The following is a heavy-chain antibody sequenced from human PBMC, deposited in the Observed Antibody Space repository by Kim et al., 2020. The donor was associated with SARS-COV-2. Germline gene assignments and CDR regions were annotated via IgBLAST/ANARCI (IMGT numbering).Heavy chain of an antibody. D-gene: IGHD2-15*01. J-gene: IGHJ4*02. V-gene: IGHV3-30*07. Sequence: SVKGRFTISRDNSKNTLYLQMNSLRAEDTAVYYCARDSHIVVVVAALSRWGQGTLVTVSS. CDR3: ARDSHIVVVVAALSR.